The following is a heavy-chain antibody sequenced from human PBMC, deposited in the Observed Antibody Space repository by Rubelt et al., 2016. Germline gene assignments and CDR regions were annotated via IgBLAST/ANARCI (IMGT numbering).Heavy chain of an antibody. Sequence: QVQLQQWGAGLLKPSETLSLTCAVYGGSFSGYYWSWIRQPPGKGLEWIGEINHSGSTNYNPSLKSRVTISVDTSKNPFSLKLSSVTAADTAVYYCARGIADSYIVGAKGLGMDGWGQGTTVTVSS. V-gene: IGHV4-34*01. CDR1: GGSFSGYY. J-gene: IGHJ6*02. CDR2: INHSGST. D-gene: IGHD1-26*01. CDR3: ARGIADSYIVGAKGLGMDG.